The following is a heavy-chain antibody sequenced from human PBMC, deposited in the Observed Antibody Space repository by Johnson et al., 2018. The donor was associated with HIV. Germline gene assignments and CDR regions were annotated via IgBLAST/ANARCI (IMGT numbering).Heavy chain of an antibody. CDR3: ARDRDFESARHAFDI. J-gene: IGHJ3*02. Sequence: QVQLVESGGGLVKPGGSLRLSCAASGFTFSDYYMSWIRQAPGKGLEWVSAISGSGGSTYYADSVKGRFTISRDNAKNSLYLQMNSLRAEDTALYYCARDRDFESARHAFDIWGQGTMVTVSS. V-gene: IGHV3-11*01. CDR2: ISGSGGST. CDR1: GFTFSDYY.